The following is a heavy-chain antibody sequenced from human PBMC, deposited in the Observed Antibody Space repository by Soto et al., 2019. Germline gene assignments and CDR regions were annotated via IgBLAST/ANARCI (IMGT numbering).Heavy chain of an antibody. V-gene: IGHV3-30*18. CDR3: AKGVYYDSSGYYYTIDY. CDR2: ISYDGINK. Sequence: PGGSVRLSCAASGFTFSSYGMHWVRQAPGKGLEWVAIISYDGINKYYADSVRGRFTISRDNSKNTLFLQMNSLRAEDTAVYYCAKGVYYDSSGYYYTIDYWGQGTLVTVSS. J-gene: IGHJ4*02. CDR1: GFTFSSYG. D-gene: IGHD3-22*01.